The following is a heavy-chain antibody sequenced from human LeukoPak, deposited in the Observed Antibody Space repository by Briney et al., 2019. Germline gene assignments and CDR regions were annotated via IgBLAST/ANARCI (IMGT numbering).Heavy chain of an antibody. Sequence: SQTLSLTCTVSGGSISSGGYYWSWIRQHPGKGLEWIGNIYYSGSTDYNPSLKSRVTISVDTSKNQFSLKLSSVTAADTAVYHCVREGRGYCSGGSCRKNWFDPWGQGTLVTVSS. V-gene: IGHV4-31*03. CDR1: GGSISSGGYY. CDR2: IYYSGST. J-gene: IGHJ5*02. D-gene: IGHD2-15*01. CDR3: VREGRGYCSGGSCRKNWFDP.